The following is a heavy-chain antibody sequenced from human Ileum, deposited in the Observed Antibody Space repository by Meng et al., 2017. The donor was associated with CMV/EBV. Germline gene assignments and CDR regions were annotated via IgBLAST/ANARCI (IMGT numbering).Heavy chain of an antibody. CDR3: VKDPWRD. CDR1: GFTVSGQY. V-gene: IGHV3-66*02. Sequence: GGSLRLSCAASGFTVSGQYMSWVRQAPGKGLEWVAVFWTEGGTYYADSVKGRFTISRDNSKNMVFLQMNSLRGDDTAVYYCVKDPWRDWGQGTLVTVSS. J-gene: IGHJ4*02. D-gene: IGHD5-12*01. CDR2: FWTEGGT.